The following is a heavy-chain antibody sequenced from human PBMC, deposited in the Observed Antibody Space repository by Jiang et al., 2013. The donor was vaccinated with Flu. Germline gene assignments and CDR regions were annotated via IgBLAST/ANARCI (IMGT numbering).Heavy chain of an antibody. CDR1: GFTFSSYG. V-gene: IGHV3-30*18. D-gene: IGHD3-10*01. J-gene: IGHJ4*02. CDR3: AKDQYYGSGSYIDY. CDR2: ISYDGSNK. Sequence: QLVESGGGVVQPGRSLRLSCAASGFTFSSYGMHWVRQAPGKGLEWVAVISYDGSNKYYADSVKGRFTISRDNSKNTLYLQMNSLRAEDTAVYYCAKDQYYGSGSYIDYWGQGTLVTVSS.